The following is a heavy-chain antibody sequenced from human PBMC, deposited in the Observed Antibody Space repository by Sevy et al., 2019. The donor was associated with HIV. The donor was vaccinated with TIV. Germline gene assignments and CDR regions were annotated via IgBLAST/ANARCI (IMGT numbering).Heavy chain of an antibody. CDR2: ISYDGSNK. Sequence: GGSLRLSCAASGFTFSSYGMHWVRQAPGKGLEWAAVISYDGSNKYYADSVKGRFTISKDNSKNTLYLKMNSLRAADTAVYYCAKDRRNGAGGFYYYYYGMDVWGQGTTVTVSS. J-gene: IGHJ6*02. CDR3: AKDRRNGAGGFYYYYYGMDV. CDR1: GFTFSSYG. V-gene: IGHV3-30*18. D-gene: IGHD2-8*01.